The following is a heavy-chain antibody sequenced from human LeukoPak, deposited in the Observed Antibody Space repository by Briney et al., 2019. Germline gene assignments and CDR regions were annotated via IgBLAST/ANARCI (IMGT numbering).Heavy chain of an antibody. D-gene: IGHD5-12*01. V-gene: IGHV3-30*18. CDR2: ISYDGSNK. CDR3: AKDLYSGYDSPIGY. J-gene: IGHJ4*02. CDR1: GFTFSSNG. Sequence: GGSLRLSCAASGFTFSSNGMHWVRQAPGKGLEWVAVISYDGSNKYYADSVKGRFTISRDNSKNTLYLQMNSLRAEDTAVYYCAKDLYSGYDSPIGYWGQGTLVTVSS.